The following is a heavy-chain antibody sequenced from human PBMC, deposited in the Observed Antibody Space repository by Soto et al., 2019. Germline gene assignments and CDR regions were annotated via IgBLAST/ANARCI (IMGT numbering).Heavy chain of an antibody. CDR3: AKDLGYCSGGSCLRFDY. D-gene: IGHD2-15*01. Sequence: GGSLRLSCAASGFTFSSYWMSWVRQAPGKGLEWVANIKQDGGDKYYVDSVKGRFTISRDNSKNTLYLQMSSLRAEDTALYYCAKDLGYCSGGSCLRFDYWGQGTLVTVSS. J-gene: IGHJ4*02. V-gene: IGHV3-7*03. CDR2: IKQDGGDK. CDR1: GFTFSSYW.